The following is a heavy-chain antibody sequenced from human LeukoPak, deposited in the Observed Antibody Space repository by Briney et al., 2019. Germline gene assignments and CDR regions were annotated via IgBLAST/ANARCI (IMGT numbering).Heavy chain of an antibody. CDR3: AREGTYSSSWYPSRTLDY. Sequence: GGSLRLSCAASGFTFSSYAMHWVRQAPGKGLEWVAVISYDGSNKYYADSVKGRFTISRDNSKNTLYLQMNSLRAEDTAAYYCAREGTYSSSWYPSRTLDYWGQGTLVTVSS. CDR2: ISYDGSNK. V-gene: IGHV3-30-3*01. D-gene: IGHD6-13*01. J-gene: IGHJ4*02. CDR1: GFTFSSYA.